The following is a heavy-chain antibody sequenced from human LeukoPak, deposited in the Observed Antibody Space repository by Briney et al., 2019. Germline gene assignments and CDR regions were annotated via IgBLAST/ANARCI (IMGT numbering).Heavy chain of an antibody. J-gene: IGHJ4*02. CDR3: ARRIYNWNYFYFDY. V-gene: IGHV3-23*01. CDR1: GLTFSNYA. CDR2: ISGTGDST. Sequence: GGSLRLSCAASGLTFSNYAMGWVRQAPGKGLEWVSAISGTGDSTYYGDSVKGRFIISRDNSKKTLYLQMNSLRAEDTAVYYCARRIYNWNYFYFDYWGQGTLVTVSS. D-gene: IGHD1-7*01.